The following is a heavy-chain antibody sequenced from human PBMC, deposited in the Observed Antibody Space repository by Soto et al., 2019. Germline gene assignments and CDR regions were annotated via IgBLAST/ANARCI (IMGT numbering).Heavy chain of an antibody. Sequence: VQLVESGGGVVQPGRSLRLSCAASGFTFSSYGMHWVRQAPGKGLEWVAFISHDGSNKYYADSVKGRFTISRDNSKNTLYLQMNSLRTEDTSVYYCAKSSRAGTMGDWFDPWGQGTLVTVSS. J-gene: IGHJ5*02. CDR2: ISHDGSNK. CDR1: GFTFSSYG. D-gene: IGHD1-7*01. CDR3: AKSSRAGTMGDWFDP. V-gene: IGHV3-30*18.